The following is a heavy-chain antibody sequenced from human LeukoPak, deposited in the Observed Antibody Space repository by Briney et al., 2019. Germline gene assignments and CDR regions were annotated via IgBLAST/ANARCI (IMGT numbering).Heavy chain of an antibody. CDR1: GFTFSSYW. CDR2: IKQDGSEK. CDR3: ARALQYGSGSYLDY. J-gene: IGHJ4*02. V-gene: IGHV3-7*01. D-gene: IGHD3-10*01. Sequence: GGSLRLSCAASGFTFSSYWMSWVRQAPGKGLEWVANIKQDGSEKYYVDSVKGRFTISRDNAKNSLYLQMNSLRAEDTAVYYCARALQYGSGSYLDYWGQGTLVTVSS.